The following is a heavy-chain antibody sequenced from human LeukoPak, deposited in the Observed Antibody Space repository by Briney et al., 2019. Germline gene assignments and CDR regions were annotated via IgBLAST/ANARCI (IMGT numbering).Heavy chain of an antibody. D-gene: IGHD6-19*01. CDR2: VFAGVSDA. CDR3: ALAVDGNFFFDY. Sequence: GESLKISCQSSGYTFPKYWIGWVRQMPGKGLEWMGIVFAGVSDARYSPSLQGQVTISVDKSIDTAYPQWSSLKASDTAVYYCALAVDGNFFFDYWGQGTLVAVSS. CDR1: GYTFPKYW. V-gene: IGHV5-51*01. J-gene: IGHJ4*02.